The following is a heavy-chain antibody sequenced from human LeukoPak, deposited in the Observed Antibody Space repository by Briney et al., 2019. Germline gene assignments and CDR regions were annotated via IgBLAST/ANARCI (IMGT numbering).Heavy chain of an antibody. CDR2: IYYSGTTCGNP. D-gene: IGHD7-27*01. Sequence: PSETLSLTCTVSGGSVSSSYWSWIRQPPGKGLEWIGHIYYSGTTCGNPTYNPSLNIRVTISIDPAKNQFSLQVRSVTAADTAVYYCARGSGRYYYYGVDVWGQGTTVAVSS. CDR1: GGSVSSSY. V-gene: IGHV4-59*02. CDR3: ARGSGRYYYYGVDV. J-gene: IGHJ6*02.